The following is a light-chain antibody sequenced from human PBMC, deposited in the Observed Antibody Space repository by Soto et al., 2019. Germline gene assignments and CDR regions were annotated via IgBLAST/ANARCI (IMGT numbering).Light chain of an antibody. CDR1: QSVSHWY. J-gene: IGKJ1*01. V-gene: IGKV3-20*01. Sequence: ENVWAQSPGTLPLSPGERASLSCWASQSVSHWYLAWYQQKPGQAPRLLIYGASSRATGIQDRFSGCGCGTDSTHPHSRLEPEDFAVYYGRKNHSTWTCGQGIK. CDR2: GAS. CDR3: RKNHSTWT.